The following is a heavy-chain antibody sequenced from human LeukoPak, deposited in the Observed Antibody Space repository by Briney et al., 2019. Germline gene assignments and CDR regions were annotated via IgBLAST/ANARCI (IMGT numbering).Heavy chain of an antibody. D-gene: IGHD2-21*02. V-gene: IGHV4-59*01. CDR1: GGSIGRFH. CDR3: ARVGNHGDCMFLDY. CDR2: IYYNGNT. Sequence: SETLSLTCTVSGGSIGRFHWSWIRQIPGKGLDHIGYIYYNGNTNYNPSLKSRVTMSVDASKNQSSLNVTSVTAADTAVYYCARVGNHGDCMFLDYWGQGTLVTVSS. J-gene: IGHJ4*02.